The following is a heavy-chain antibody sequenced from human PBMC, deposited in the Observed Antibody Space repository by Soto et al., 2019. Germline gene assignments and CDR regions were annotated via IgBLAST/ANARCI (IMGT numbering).Heavy chain of an antibody. CDR3: AREVTGYCSGGSCYSGYYFDY. J-gene: IGHJ4*02. CDR2: ISAYNGNT. V-gene: IGHV1-18*01. CDR1: GYTFTSYG. Sequence: ASVKVSCKASGYTFTSYGISWVRQAPGQGLEWMGWISAYNGNTNYAQKLQGRVTMTTDTSTSTAYMELRSLRSDDTAVYYCAREVTGYCSGGSCYSGYYFDYWGQGTLVTVSS. D-gene: IGHD2-15*01.